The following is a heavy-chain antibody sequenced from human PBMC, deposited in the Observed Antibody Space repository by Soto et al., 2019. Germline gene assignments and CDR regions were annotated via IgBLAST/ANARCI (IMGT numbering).Heavy chain of an antibody. Sequence: PGGSLRLSCAASGFTFSSYAMSWVRQAPGKGLEWVSAISGSGGSTYYADSVKGRFTISRDNSKNTLYLQMNSLRAEDAAVYYCAKDRAYIAAAGTFDYWGQGTLVTVSS. CDR2: ISGSGGST. D-gene: IGHD6-13*01. CDR1: GFTFSSYA. V-gene: IGHV3-23*01. J-gene: IGHJ4*02. CDR3: AKDRAYIAAAGTFDY.